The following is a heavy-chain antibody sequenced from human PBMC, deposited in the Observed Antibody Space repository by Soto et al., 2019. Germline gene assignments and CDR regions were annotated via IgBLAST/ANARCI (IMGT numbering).Heavy chain of an antibody. J-gene: IGHJ5*02. Sequence: QVQLVQSGAEVKKPGASVKVSCKGSGYTFTSYGISWVRQSPGQGLAWMGWISAYNGNTNYAQKLQGRVTMTTDTSTSTAYIELRSLRSHDTAVYYCPRDGRRYTEFDPWGQGTLVTVSS. CDR2: ISAYNGNT. V-gene: IGHV1-18*04. CDR1: GYTFTSYG. CDR3: PRDGRRYTEFDP. D-gene: IGHD1-20*01.